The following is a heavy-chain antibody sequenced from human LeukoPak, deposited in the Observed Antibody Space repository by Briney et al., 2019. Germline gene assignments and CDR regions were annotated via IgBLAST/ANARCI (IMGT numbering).Heavy chain of an antibody. CDR3: AKGPLRSKNNWFDP. J-gene: IGHJ5*02. Sequence: PGGSLRLSCAASGFTFSSYAMTWVRQAPGKGLEWVSTISGSGASTYYADSVKGRFTISRDSSKNTLYLQVNSLRAEDTAVYYCAKGPLRSKNNWFDPWGQGTLVTVSS. V-gene: IGHV3-23*01. CDR1: GFTFSSYA. CDR2: ISGSGAST. D-gene: IGHD4-17*01.